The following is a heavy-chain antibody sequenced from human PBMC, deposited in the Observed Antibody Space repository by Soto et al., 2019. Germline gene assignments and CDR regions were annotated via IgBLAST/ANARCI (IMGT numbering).Heavy chain of an antibody. CDR3: AKDFKSWLQPPQDH. CDR2: ISGSGGST. J-gene: IGHJ4*02. Sequence: GGSLRLSCAASGFTFSSYAMSWVRQAPGKGLEWVSAISGSGGSTYYADSVKGRFTISRDNSKNTLYLQMNSLRADDTAVYYCAKDFKSWLQPPQDHWGQGTLVTVSS. D-gene: IGHD5-12*01. V-gene: IGHV3-23*01. CDR1: GFTFSSYA.